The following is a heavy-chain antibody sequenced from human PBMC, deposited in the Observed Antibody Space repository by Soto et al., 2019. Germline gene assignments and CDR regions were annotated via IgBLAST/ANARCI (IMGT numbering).Heavy chain of an antibody. Sequence: ASVKVSCKTSGGTFRTSAISWVRQAPGQGLEWMGGIMPVFPTPDYAQKFQGRVTITADESTGTAYMELSSLRSEDTAVYYCARDKDRQQLGGNYYYIMDVWGQGTTVTVSS. CDR1: GGTFRTSA. V-gene: IGHV1-69*01. CDR2: IMPVFPTP. CDR3: ARDKDRQQLGGNYYYIMDV. J-gene: IGHJ6*01. D-gene: IGHD3-3*02.